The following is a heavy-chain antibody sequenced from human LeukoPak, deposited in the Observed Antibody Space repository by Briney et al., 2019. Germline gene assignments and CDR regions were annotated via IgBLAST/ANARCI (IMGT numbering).Heavy chain of an antibody. D-gene: IGHD3-9*01. V-gene: IGHV5-10-1*01. CDR2: VDPSDSYT. CDR3: ARGDISTGYYWVY. CDR1: GYSFTSYW. Sequence: GESLKISCKGSGYSFTSYWISWVRQMPGKGLEWMGRVDPSDSYTNYSPSFQGHVTISADKSISTAYLRWNSLKASDTAMYYCARGDISTGYYWVYWGQGTLVTVSS. J-gene: IGHJ4*02.